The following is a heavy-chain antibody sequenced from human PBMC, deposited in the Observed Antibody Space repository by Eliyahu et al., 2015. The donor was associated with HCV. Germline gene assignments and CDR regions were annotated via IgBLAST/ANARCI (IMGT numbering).Heavy chain of an antibody. D-gene: IGHD6-19*01. CDR1: GGSITTYY. J-gene: IGHJ5*02. CDR2: IHYRGST. CDR3: ASGGGGIAVAGTGGWFDP. Sequence: QVQLQESGPGLVKPSETLSLTCTVXGGSITTYYWSWIRQPPGKGLEWIGYIHYRGSTNYNPSLKSRVTISVETSKNQFSLNLTSVTAADTAVYYCASGGGGIAVAGTGGWFDPWGQGTLVTVSS. V-gene: IGHV4-59*01.